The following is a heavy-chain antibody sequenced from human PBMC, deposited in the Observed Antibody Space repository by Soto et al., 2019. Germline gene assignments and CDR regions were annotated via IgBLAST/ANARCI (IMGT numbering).Heavy chain of an antibody. CDR2: INPNSGDT. J-gene: IGHJ4*02. V-gene: IGHV1-2*02. CDR3: ARDPRPLYNSDY. CDR1: GYTFNAYY. D-gene: IGHD6-6*01. Sequence: ASVKVSCKASGYTFNAYYIHWVRQAPGQGLEWVGRINPNSGDTTYTQKFEGRVTMTRDTSISTAYLELTGLRSDDTAIYYCARDPRPLYNSDYRCQGPLVTVST.